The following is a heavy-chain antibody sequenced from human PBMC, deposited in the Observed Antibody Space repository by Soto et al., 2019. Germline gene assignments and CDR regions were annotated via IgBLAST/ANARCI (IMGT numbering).Heavy chain of an antibody. D-gene: IGHD1-1*01. CDR3: AKDMSPRPGAIDY. Sequence: SETLSLTCTVSGGSISSGGYYWSWIRQHPGKGLEWIGYIYYSGSTYYNPSLKSRVTISVDTSKNQFSLKLSSVTAADTALYYCAKDMSPRPGAIDYWGQGTLVTVSS. J-gene: IGHJ4*02. CDR1: GGSISSGGYY. CDR2: IYYSGST. V-gene: IGHV4-31*03.